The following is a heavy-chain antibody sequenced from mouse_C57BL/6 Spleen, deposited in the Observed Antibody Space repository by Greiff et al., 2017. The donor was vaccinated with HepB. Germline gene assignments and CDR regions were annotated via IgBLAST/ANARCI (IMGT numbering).Heavy chain of an antibody. CDR3: ARRDYYGSYWYFDV. J-gene: IGHJ1*03. CDR2: IYWDDDK. V-gene: IGHV8-12*01. CDR1: GFSLSTSGMG. D-gene: IGHD1-1*01. Sequence: LKESGPGILQSSQTLSLTCSFSGFSLSTSGMGVSWIRQPSGKGLEWLAHIYWDDDKRYNPSLKSRHTISKDTSRNQVFLKITSVNTADIATYFCARRDYYGSYWYFDVWGTGTTVTVAS.